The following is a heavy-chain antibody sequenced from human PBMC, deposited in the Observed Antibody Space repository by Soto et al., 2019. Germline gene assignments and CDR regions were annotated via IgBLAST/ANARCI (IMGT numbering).Heavy chain of an antibody. J-gene: IGHJ6*02. D-gene: IGHD6-13*01. CDR2: IYSSGST. V-gene: IGHV4-4*07. Sequence: SETLSLTCTVTGGTISGYYWTWIRQSAGGGLEWIGRIYSSGSTNYNPSLKSRVTISVDTSKNQFSLKLSSVTAADTAVYYCARAGRSYSSSWYYYYYGMDVWGQGTTVTV. CDR3: ARAGRSYSSSWYYYYYGMDV. CDR1: GGTISGYY.